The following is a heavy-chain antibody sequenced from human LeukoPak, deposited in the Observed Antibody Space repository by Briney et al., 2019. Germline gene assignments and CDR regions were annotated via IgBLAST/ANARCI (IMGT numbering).Heavy chain of an antibody. V-gene: IGHV3-30*01. CDR2: ISYDELNK. CDR1: GFTFSDYA. D-gene: IGHD3-10*01. J-gene: IGHJ4*02. Sequence: GGSLRLSCAASGFTFSDYATHWVRQAPGKGLEWVAVISYDELNKYYAGSVRGRFAISRDNSKSTLYLQMNSLRAEDTAVYYCASDVWFGELNPTHFDYWGQGTLVTVSS. CDR3: ASDVWFGELNPTHFDY.